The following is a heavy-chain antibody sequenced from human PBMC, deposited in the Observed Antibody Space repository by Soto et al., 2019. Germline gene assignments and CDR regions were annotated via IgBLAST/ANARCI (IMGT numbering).Heavy chain of an antibody. Sequence: EVQLVESGGGLVQPGGSLRLSCAASGFTFSSYWMSWVRQAPGKGLEWVANIKQDGSEKYYVDTVKGRVTISRDNAKNSLYMTMNNLRPEDTAVDYCAIDRTNCNPYDAFDIWGQGTMVTVCS. V-gene: IGHV3-7*01. CDR3: AIDRTNCNPYDAFDI. CDR1: GFTFSSYW. J-gene: IGHJ3*02. CDR2: IKQDGSEK. D-gene: IGHD1-1*01.